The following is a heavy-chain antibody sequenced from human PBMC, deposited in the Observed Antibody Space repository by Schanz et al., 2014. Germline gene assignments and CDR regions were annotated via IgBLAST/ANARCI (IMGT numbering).Heavy chain of an antibody. D-gene: IGHD6-13*01. J-gene: IGHJ4*02. Sequence: QVQLVESGGGVVQPGRSLRLSCAASGFNFSSYGMHWVRQAPGKGLEWVAVISDDGSNHYYPDSVKGRFTISRDNSKNTVNLQMNSLRAEDTAVYYCAKEKEEVAADGSFFDYWGQGTLVTVSS. CDR2: ISDDGSNH. CDR1: GFNFSSYG. CDR3: AKEKEEVAADGSFFDY. V-gene: IGHV3-30*18.